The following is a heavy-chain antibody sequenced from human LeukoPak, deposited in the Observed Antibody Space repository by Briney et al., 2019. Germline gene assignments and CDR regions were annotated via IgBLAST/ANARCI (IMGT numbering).Heavy chain of an antibody. D-gene: IGHD3-9*01. CDR1: GGSISSYY. V-gene: IGHV4-59*08. CDR3: GKTDIYFNPIDY. Sequence: SETLSLTCTVSGGSISSYYWSWIRQPPGKGLEWIGYIYYSGSTNYNPSLKSRVTISVDTSKNQFSLKLSSVTAADTAVYYCGKTDIYFNPIDYWGPGSLVTVSS. J-gene: IGHJ4*02. CDR2: IYYSGST.